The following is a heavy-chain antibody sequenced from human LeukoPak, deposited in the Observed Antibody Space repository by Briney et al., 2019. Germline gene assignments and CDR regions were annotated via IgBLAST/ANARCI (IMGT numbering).Heavy chain of an antibody. CDR2: INWNGGST. Sequence: GGSLRLSCAASGFTFGDYGMSWVRQAPGKGLEWVSAINWNGGSTGYADSVKGRFTISRDNAKNSLYMQMNSLRAEDTALYYCARDIHYDILTGYFPPTNYYYYMDVWGKGTTVTVSS. CDR1: GFTFGDYG. CDR3: ARDIHYDILTGYFPPTNYYYYMDV. V-gene: IGHV3-20*04. D-gene: IGHD3-9*01. J-gene: IGHJ6*03.